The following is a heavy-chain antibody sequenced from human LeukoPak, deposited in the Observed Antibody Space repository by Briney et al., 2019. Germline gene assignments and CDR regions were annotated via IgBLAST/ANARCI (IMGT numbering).Heavy chain of an antibody. CDR3: AAPYRGADGITGTTGAFDI. V-gene: IGHV4-39*07. CDR1: GGSISSSSYY. CDR2: IYYSGST. J-gene: IGHJ3*02. Sequence: SETLSLTCTVSGGSISSSSYYWGWIRQPPGKGLEWIGSIYYSGSTYNNPSLKSRVTISVDTSKNQFSLKLSSVTAADTAVYYCAAPYRGADGITGTTGAFDIWGQGTMVTVSS. D-gene: IGHD1-7*01.